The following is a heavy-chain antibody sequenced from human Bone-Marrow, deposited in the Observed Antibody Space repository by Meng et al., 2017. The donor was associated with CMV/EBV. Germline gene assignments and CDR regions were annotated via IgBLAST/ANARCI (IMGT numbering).Heavy chain of an antibody. CDR3: ARPEGGVAGKPLRY. Sequence: ASVKVSCKASGYTFSAYYIHWVRQAPGQGLEWMGWINPNSGGPTYARKFQGRVTMTRDTSINTVYMGLRRLRSDDRAVYYCARPEGGVAGKPLRYWGHGRLVTVSS. V-gene: IGHV1-2*02. D-gene: IGHD6-19*01. CDR1: GYTFSAYY. J-gene: IGHJ4*01. CDR2: INPNSGGP.